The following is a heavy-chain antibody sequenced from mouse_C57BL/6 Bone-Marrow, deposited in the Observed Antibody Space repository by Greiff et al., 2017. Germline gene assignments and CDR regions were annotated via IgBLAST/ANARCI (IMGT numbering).Heavy chain of an antibody. J-gene: IGHJ4*01. CDR2: IHPNSGST. V-gene: IGHV1-64*01. CDR1: GYTFTSYW. Sequence: QVQLQQPGAELVKPGASVKLSCKASGYTFTSYWMHWVKQRPGQGLEWIGMIHPNSGSTNYNEKFKSKATLTVDKSSSTAYMQHSSLTSEDSAIYYCVYYGYAMDYWGQGTSVTVSS. D-gene: IGHD1-1*01. CDR3: VYYGYAMDY.